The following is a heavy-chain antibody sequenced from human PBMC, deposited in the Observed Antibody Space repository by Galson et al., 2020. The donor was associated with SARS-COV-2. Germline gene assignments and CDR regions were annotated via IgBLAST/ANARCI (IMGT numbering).Heavy chain of an antibody. Sequence: VGSLKLLCAASGFTFSSYALHWVRQAPGKGPEWVAVISYDGSNKYYADSVKGRFTISRDNSKNTLYLQMNSLRAEDTAVYYCARASSGSYFSWFDPWGQGTLVTVSS. CDR1: GFTFSSYA. V-gene: IGHV3-30*04. J-gene: IGHJ5*02. CDR3: ARASSGSYFSWFDP. D-gene: IGHD1-26*01. CDR2: ISYDGSNK.